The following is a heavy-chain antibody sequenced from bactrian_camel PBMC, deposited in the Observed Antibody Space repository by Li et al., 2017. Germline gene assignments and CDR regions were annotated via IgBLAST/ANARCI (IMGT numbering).Heavy chain of an antibody. Sequence: VQLVESGGDLVRPGGSLRIACAASGFPFSTYGYDIHWVRQVPGRGLEWVSGINAAGGTDYEDSVKGRFTISRDTAKNTVYLQMNSLKPEDTAVYFCASDGMIARAPGRYWGQGTQVTVS. J-gene: IGHJ4*01. V-gene: IGHV3S40*01. CDR3: ASDGMIARAPGRY. D-gene: IGHD1*01. CDR2: INAAGGT. CDR1: GFPFSTYGYD.